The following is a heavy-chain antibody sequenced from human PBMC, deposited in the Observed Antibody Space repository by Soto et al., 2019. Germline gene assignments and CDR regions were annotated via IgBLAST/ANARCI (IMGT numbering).Heavy chain of an antibody. D-gene: IGHD3-9*01. CDR1: GGSVSSISYY. V-gene: IGHV4-39*01. CDR3: GRLEGLATISYYFDY. CDR2: VYYSGST. J-gene: IGHJ4*02. Sequence: SETLSLPSTVSGGSVSSISYYWGWVRQPPGKGLEWIGSVYYSGSTYYNPSLESRVTISVDKSKNQFSLKLMSLSAADTAVYYCGRLEGLATISYYFDYWGQGALVTVSS.